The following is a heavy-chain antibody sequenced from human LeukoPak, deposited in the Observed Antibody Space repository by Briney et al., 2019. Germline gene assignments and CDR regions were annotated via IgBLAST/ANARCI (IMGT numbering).Heavy chain of an antibody. CDR3: ARANYDILTGYYRGDRYYYYYMDV. J-gene: IGHJ6*03. D-gene: IGHD3-9*01. V-gene: IGHV3-13*01. Sequence: GGSLRLSCAASGFTFSSYDMNWVRQATGKGLEWVSAIGTAGDTYYPGSVKGRFTISRENAKNSLYLQMNSLRAGDTAVYYCARANYDILTGYYRGDRYYYYYMDVWGKGTTVTVSS. CDR1: GFTFSSYD. CDR2: IGTAGDT.